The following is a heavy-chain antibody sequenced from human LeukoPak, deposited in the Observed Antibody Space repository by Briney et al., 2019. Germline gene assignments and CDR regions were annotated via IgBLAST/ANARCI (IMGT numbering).Heavy chain of an antibody. CDR1: GFSLSGHV. Sequence: QSGLSLRLSCAASGFSLSGHVMHWVRQATGKSLEWVSGIGTAGDTHYADSVKGRFTISRENDKNSLFLQMNSLRAGDTATYFCARVKSDSNGWYHVLDWGQGTLVTVSS. D-gene: IGHD6-19*01. CDR3: ARVKSDSNGWYHVLD. CDR2: IGTAGDT. J-gene: IGHJ4*02. V-gene: IGHV3-13*01.